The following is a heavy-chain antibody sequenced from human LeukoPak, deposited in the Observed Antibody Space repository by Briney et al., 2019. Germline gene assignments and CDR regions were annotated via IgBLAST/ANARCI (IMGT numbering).Heavy chain of an antibody. CDR2: ICSGSSYK. J-gene: IGHJ6*02. Sequence: GGSLRLSCAASGFTFNTYTMHWVRQAPGMGLEWVSPICSGSSYKFYADSVKGRFTISRDNAKNSLYLQMSSLRAEDAAVYYCAREGGYQYYYAMDVWGQGTTVTVSS. CDR1: GFTFNTYT. CDR3: AREGGYQYYYAMDV. D-gene: IGHD3-16*01. V-gene: IGHV3-21*01.